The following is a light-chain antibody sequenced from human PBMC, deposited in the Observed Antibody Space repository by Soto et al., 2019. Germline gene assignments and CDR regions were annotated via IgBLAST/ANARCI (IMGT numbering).Light chain of an antibody. V-gene: IGLV2-14*01. J-gene: IGLJ1*01. CDR3: ISYTSDDVRYV. CDR2: VVS. Sequence: LTQPASVSGTPGQSITISCTGSNSDVGIYDFVSWYQHHPGRAPKLIVSVVSHRPSGVSNRFSGSKSGNTASLTISGLQSEDEADYYCISYTSDDVRYVFGTGTKVTVL. CDR1: NSDVGIYDF.